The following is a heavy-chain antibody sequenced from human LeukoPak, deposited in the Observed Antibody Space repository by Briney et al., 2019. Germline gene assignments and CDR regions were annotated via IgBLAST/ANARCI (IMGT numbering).Heavy chain of an antibody. CDR1: GFTFSSYG. V-gene: IGHV3-30*18. CDR2: ISYDGSNK. D-gene: IGHD4-17*01. J-gene: IGHJ4*02. Sequence: GGSLRLSCAASGFTFSSYGMHWARQAPGKGLEWVAVISYDGSNKYYADSVKGRFTISRDNSKNTLYLQMNSLRAEDTAVYYCAKEHGDYPLDYWGQGTLVTASS. CDR3: AKEHGDYPLDY.